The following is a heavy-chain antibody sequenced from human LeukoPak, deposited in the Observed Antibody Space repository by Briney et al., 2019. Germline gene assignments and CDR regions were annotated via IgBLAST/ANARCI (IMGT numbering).Heavy chain of an antibody. V-gene: IGHV3-30-3*01. J-gene: IGHJ3*02. CDR1: GFTFSRYA. CDR3: ARRGRAFDI. Sequence: QTGGSLRLSCAASGFTFSRYAMHWVRQAPGKGLEWVAVISYDGSNKYYADSVKGRFTISRDNSKNTLYLQMNSLRAEDTAVYYCARRGRAFDIWGQGTMVTVSS. D-gene: IGHD3-10*01. CDR2: ISYDGSNK.